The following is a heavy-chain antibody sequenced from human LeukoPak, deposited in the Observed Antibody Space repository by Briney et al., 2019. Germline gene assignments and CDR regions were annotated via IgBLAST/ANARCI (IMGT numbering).Heavy chain of an antibody. V-gene: IGHV1-18*01. Sequence: ASVKVSCKASGYTFTSYGISWVRQAPGQGLEWMGWISAYNGNTNYARKLQGRVTMTTDTSTSTAYMELSSLRSEDTAVYYCARGGYGDYVPTPDYWGQGTLVTVSS. CDR3: ARGGYGDYVPTPDY. CDR1: GYTFTSYG. J-gene: IGHJ4*02. D-gene: IGHD4-17*01. CDR2: ISAYNGNT.